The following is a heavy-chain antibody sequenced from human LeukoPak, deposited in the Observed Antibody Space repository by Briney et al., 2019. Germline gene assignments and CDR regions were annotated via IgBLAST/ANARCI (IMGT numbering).Heavy chain of an antibody. V-gene: IGHV3-21*01. CDR2: ISSSSSYI. Sequence: PGGSLRLSCAASGFTFSSYSMNWVRQAPGKGLKWVSSISSSSSYIYYADSVKGRFTISRDNAKNSLYLQMNSLRAEDTAVYYCARDGGSGSSSAYWGQGTLVTVSS. CDR1: GFTFSSYS. D-gene: IGHD2-15*01. J-gene: IGHJ4*02. CDR3: ARDGGSGSSSAY.